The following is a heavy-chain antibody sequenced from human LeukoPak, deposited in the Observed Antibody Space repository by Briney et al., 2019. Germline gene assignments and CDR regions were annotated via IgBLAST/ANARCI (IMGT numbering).Heavy chain of an antibody. CDR2: INHSGST. CDR1: GGSFSGYY. CDR3: ARGSVMNPRKFDP. Sequence: PSETLSLTCAVYGGSFSGYYWSWIRQPPGKGLEWIGEINHSGSTNYNPSLKSRVTISVDTSKNQFPLKLSSVTAADTAVYYCARGSVMNPRKFDPWGQGTLVTVSS. V-gene: IGHV4-34*01. D-gene: IGHD2-21*01. J-gene: IGHJ5*02.